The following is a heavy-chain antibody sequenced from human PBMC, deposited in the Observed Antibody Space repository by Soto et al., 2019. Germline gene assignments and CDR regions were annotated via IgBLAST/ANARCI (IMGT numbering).Heavy chain of an antibody. Sequence: ASVKVSCKASGYTFTTFDITWVRQATGQGLEWMGWMNPKSDNTEYAQKFQGRVTMTRNTPISTAYMELSSLRSEDTAVYYCARGGEMLSYDFWSGYYSTHTRNYYYGMDVWGQGTTVTVSS. J-gene: IGHJ6*02. CDR2: MNPKSDNT. V-gene: IGHV1-8*01. CDR3: ARGGEMLSYDFWSGYYSTHTRNYYYGMDV. D-gene: IGHD3-3*01. CDR1: GYTFTTFD.